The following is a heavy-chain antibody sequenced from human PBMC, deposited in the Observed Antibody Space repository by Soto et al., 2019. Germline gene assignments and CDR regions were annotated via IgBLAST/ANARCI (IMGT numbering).Heavy chain of an antibody. V-gene: IGHV1-18*01. CDR2: INVYNGNT. Sequence: QVKLLQSGAEVKKPGAAVKVSCKASGYTFTSYGISWVRQAPGQGLEWMGWINVYNGNTNYAQKLQGRVTMTTDTSTSTAFLDLRSRRSEDTDVYFCARDTSRGEYDYWGQGTLVIVSS. D-gene: IGHD3-10*01. CDR1: GYTFTSYG. J-gene: IGHJ4*02. CDR3: ARDTSRGEYDY.